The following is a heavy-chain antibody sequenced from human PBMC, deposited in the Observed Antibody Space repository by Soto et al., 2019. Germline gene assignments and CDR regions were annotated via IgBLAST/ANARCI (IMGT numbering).Heavy chain of an antibody. CDR3: ARDVGLQYDTGYSDFWTGKNNWFDP. J-gene: IGHJ5*02. CDR2: IYYSGST. D-gene: IGHD3-3*01. Sequence: LSLTFTVSGGSISMQYWSLLRQPPVKGLEWIGYIYYSGSTNYNPSLKSRVTISIDTSRNQFSLELRSVTAADTAVYYCARDVGLQYDTGYSDFWTGKNNWFDPWGQGTLVTVSS. V-gene: IGHV4-59*11. CDR1: GGSISMQY.